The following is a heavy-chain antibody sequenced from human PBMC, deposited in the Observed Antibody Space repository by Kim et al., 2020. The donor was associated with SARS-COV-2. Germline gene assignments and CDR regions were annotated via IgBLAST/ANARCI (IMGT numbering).Heavy chain of an antibody. D-gene: IGHD3-10*01. CDR3: ARDQDYYGSGSPY. J-gene: IGHJ4*02. Sequence: YAQKFQGRVTITADESTSTAYMELSSLRSEDTAVYYCARDQDYYGSGSPYWGQGTLVTVSS. V-gene: IGHV1-69*01.